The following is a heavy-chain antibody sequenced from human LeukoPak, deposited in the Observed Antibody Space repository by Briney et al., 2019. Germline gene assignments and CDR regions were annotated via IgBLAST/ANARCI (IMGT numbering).Heavy chain of an antibody. D-gene: IGHD6-13*01. CDR1: GGTFSSYA. CDR3: ARNSPAAGTSGFFAH. CDR2: IIPILGIA. J-gene: IGHJ5*02. Sequence: ASVKVSCKASGGTFSSYAISWVRQAPGQGLEWMGRIIPILGIANYAQKFQGRVTSTADKSTSTAYMELSSLRSEDTAVYYCARNSPAAGTSGFFAHWGQGTLVTVSS. V-gene: IGHV1-69*04.